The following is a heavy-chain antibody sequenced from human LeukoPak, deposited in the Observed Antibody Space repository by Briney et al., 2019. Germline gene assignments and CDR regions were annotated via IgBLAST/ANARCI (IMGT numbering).Heavy chain of an antibody. D-gene: IGHD1/OR15-1a*01. CDR1: GSSISTDYY. CDR2: IYHSGST. J-gene: IGHJ6*02. CDR3: ARLNTYGMDV. Sequence: SETLSLTCTVSGSSISTDYYWGWIRQPPGKGLEWIGSIYHSGSTYYNPSLKSRIAISVDTSKNQFSLKLSSVTVADTAVYYCARLNTYGMDVWGQGTTVTISS. V-gene: IGHV4-38-2*02.